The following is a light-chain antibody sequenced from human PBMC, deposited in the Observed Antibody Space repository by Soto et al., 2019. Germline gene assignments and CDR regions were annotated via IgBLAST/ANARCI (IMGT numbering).Light chain of an antibody. V-gene: IGLV2-8*01. CDR2: EVS. Sequence: QSVLTQPPSASGSPGQSVTISCTGTSSDVGGYNCVSWYQQHPGKAPKLMIYEVSKRPSGVPDRFSGSKSGNTASLTVSGLQAEYEADYYCSSYAGSNNVVFGGGTKLTVL. CDR3: SSYAGSNNVV. CDR1: SSDVGGYNC. J-gene: IGLJ2*01.